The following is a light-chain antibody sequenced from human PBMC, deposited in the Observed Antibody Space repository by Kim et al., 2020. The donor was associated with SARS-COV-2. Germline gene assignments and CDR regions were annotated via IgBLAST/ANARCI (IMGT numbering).Light chain of an antibody. V-gene: IGLV3-19*01. J-gene: IGLJ3*02. CDR3: NSRESSANHWM. CDR1: RLRSYY. Sequence: ALGQTVKITCQGDRLRSYYASWYQQKPGQAHVLVFYGKNNRPSGIPDRFAGTYSGNTASLTITAAQAEDETDYRYNSRESSANHWMFGGGTQLTVL. CDR2: GKN.